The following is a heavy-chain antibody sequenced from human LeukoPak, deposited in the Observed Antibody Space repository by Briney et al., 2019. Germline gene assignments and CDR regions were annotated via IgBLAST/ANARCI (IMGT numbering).Heavy chain of an antibody. CDR2: INHSGST. D-gene: IGHD7-27*01. CDR3: ARSSAQTGDSY. CDR1: GGSFSGNY. J-gene: IGHJ4*02. Sequence: SETLSLTCAVFGGSFSGNYWSWIRQPPGKGLEWIGEINHSGSTNYNPSLKSRVTISVDTSKNQFSLKLSSVTAADTAVYYCARSSAQTGDSYWGQGTLVTVSS. V-gene: IGHV4-34*01.